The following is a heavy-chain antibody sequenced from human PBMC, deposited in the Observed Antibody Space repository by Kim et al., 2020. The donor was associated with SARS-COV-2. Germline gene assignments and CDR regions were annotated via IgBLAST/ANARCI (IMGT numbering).Heavy chain of an antibody. Sequence: SVKGRVTISRDNSQNTVDLQMNSLRAEDTAMYYCARDAVWAGSYYNYGMDVWGHGTAVTVSS. V-gene: IGHV3-53*01. J-gene: IGHJ6*02. D-gene: IGHD2-8*01. CDR3: ARDAVWAGSYYNYGMDV.